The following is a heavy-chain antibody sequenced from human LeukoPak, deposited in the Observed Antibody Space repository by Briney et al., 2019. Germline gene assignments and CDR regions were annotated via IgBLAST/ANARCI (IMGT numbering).Heavy chain of an antibody. J-gene: IGHJ6*02. CDR3: AALTATRYYYYGMDV. CDR2: NYYSGST. CDR1: GGPISSSRYH. D-gene: IGHD7-27*01. V-gene: IGHV4-39*01. Sequence: SEPLSLTCTVSGGPISSSRYHWRRVCQPPGEGLEWIGSNYYSGSTYYHPSLKSRLTISVDPYKNLFSHKQSSVPADDPAVLYCAALTATRYYYYGMDVCSRGARSPS.